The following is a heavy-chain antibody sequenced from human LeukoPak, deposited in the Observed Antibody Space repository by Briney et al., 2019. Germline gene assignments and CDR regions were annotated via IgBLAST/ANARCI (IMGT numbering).Heavy chain of an antibody. CDR2: ISYDGSNK. CDR1: GFTFSSYA. J-gene: IGHJ4*02. Sequence: GGSLRLSCAASGFTFSSYAMHWVRQAPGKGLEWVAVISYDGSNKYYADSVKGRFTISRDNSKNTLYLQMNSLRAEDTAVYYCARHLSSGWYNDFDYWGQGTLVTVSS. CDR3: ARHLSSGWYNDFDY. V-gene: IGHV3-30-3*01. D-gene: IGHD6-19*01.